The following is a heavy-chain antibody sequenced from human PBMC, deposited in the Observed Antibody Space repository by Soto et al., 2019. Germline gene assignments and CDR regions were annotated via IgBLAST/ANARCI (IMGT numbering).Heavy chain of an antibody. CDR2: TYYRSKWSN. D-gene: IGHD3-22*01. V-gene: IGHV6-1*01. Sequence: SQTLSLTCAISGDSVSSRSAAWNWIRQSPSRGLEWLGRTYYRSKWSNDYALSVKSRITIKADTSKNQFSLQLNSVTPEDTALYFCARQDSGYIVYWGQGTLVTVSS. J-gene: IGHJ4*02. CDR1: GDSVSSRSAA. CDR3: ARQDSGYIVY.